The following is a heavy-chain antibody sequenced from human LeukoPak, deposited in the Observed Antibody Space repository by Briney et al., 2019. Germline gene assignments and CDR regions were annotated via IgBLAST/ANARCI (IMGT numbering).Heavy chain of an antibody. CDR3: AKEWDFVGYYDFWSGHNWFDP. D-gene: IGHD3-3*01. CDR2: ISGSGGST. J-gene: IGHJ5*02. CDR1: GFTFSSYA. V-gene: IGHV3-23*01. Sequence: GGSLRLSWAASGFTFSSYAMSWVRQAPGKGLEWVSAISGSGGSTYYADSVKGRFTISRDNSKNTLYLQMNSLRAEDTAVYYCAKEWDFVGYYDFWSGHNWFDPWGQGTLVTVSS.